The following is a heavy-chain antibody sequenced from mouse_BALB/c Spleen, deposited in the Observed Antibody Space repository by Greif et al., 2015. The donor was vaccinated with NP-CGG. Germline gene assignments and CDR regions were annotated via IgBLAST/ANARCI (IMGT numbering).Heavy chain of an antibody. J-gene: IGHJ3*01. Sequence: QVHVKQSGAELAKPGASVKMSCKASGYTFTSYWMHWVKQRPGRGLELIGYITPSTGYTEYNQKFKDKATLTADKSSSTAYMQLSSLRSECSAVYYCARGEWFFYWGKGTLVTVSA. CDR2: ITPSTGYT. CDR3: ARGEWFFY. CDR1: GYTFTSYW. V-gene: IGHV1-7*01.